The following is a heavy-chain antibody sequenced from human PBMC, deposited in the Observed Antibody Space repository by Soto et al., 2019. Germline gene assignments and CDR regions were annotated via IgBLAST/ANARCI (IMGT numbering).Heavy chain of an antibody. V-gene: IGHV3-73*01. Sequence: GVSLRLSSPSSGFTFGVFSLQWVRQASGKGLECLGRIGSKGETYVTTFAASVKGRFTISRDDSKKTAYLQMNSLESEDTAVYYCSRDDSDWFFNWGRGP. CDR3: SRDDSDWFFN. J-gene: IGHJ4*02. CDR1: GFTFGVFS. CDR2: IGSKGETYVT. D-gene: IGHD3-9*01.